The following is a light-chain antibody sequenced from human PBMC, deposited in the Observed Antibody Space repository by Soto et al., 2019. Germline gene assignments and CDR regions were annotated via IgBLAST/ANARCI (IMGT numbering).Light chain of an antibody. CDR2: AAS. V-gene: IGKV1-27*01. J-gene: IGKJ4*01. CDR3: QKYNSAIT. CDR1: QGISNY. Sequence: DIQMTQSPSSLSASVGDRVTITCRACQGISNYLAWYQQKPGKVPKLLIYAASTLQSGVPSRFSGSGSGTDFTFTICSLQPVDVATYYCQKYNSAITFGVFTQVEI.